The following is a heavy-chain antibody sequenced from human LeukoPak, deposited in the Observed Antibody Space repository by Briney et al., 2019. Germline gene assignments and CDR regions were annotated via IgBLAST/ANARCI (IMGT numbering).Heavy chain of an antibody. Sequence: PGRSLRLSCAASGFTFSSYAMHWVRQAPGKGLEWVAVISYDGSNKYYEDSVKVRFTISRDNSKNTLYLQMNSQRAEDTAVYYCATIVYDYYDSSGNDAFDIWGQGTMVTVSS. J-gene: IGHJ3*02. V-gene: IGHV3-30-3*01. CDR3: ATIVYDYYDSSGNDAFDI. D-gene: IGHD3-22*01. CDR2: ISYDGSNK. CDR1: GFTFSSYA.